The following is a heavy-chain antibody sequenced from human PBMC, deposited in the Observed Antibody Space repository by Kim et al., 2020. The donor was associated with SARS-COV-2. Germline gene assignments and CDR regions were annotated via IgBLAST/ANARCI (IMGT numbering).Heavy chain of an antibody. CDR2: GSP. Sequence: GSPYYTPSPKSRITISVDTSKTQFSLKLSSVTAADTAVYYCSGSQRASDYWGQGTLVTVSS. CDR3: SGSQRASDY. V-gene: IGHV4-31*02. D-gene: IGHD3-10*01. J-gene: IGHJ4*02.